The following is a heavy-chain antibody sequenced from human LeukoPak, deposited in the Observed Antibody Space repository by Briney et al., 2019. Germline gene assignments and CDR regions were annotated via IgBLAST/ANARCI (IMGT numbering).Heavy chain of an antibody. D-gene: IGHD3-16*02. CDR1: GYSFTSYW. CDR3: ARRITFGGVIPDP. V-gene: IGHV5-51*01. J-gene: IGHJ5*02. CDR2: IYPGDSDT. Sequence: GESLKISCKGSGYSFTSYWVGWVRQMPGKGLEWMGIIYPGDSDTRYSPSFQGQVTISADKSISTAYLQWSSLKASDTAMYYCARRITFGGVIPDPWGQGTLVTVSS.